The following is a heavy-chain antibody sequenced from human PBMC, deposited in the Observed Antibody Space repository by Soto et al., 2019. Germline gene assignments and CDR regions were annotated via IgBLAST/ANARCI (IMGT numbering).Heavy chain of an antibody. CDR2: ISSSSDYI. Sequence: EVQLVESGGGLVKPGGSLRLSCAGSGFTFSSFSMNWVRQAPGKGLEWVSSISSSSDYIFYSDSVKGRFTISRDNARNSLFLQMSSLRAEDTAVYYCSTSLPPGQHLATWDTDYWGQGTQVTVSS. CDR3: STSLPPGQHLATWDTDY. J-gene: IGHJ4*02. V-gene: IGHV3-21*06. D-gene: IGHD6-13*01. CDR1: GFTFSSFS.